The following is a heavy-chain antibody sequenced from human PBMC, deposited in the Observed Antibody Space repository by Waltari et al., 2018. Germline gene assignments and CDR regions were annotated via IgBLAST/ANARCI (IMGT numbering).Heavy chain of an antibody. CDR2: IYPGDSDT. CDR3: ARHEKSGYHFDY. D-gene: IGHD3-3*01. CDR1: GYSFTSYW. V-gene: IGHV5-51*01. J-gene: IGHJ4*02. Sequence: VQLVQSGAAVKKPVESLTLSCKGSGYSFTSYWIAWVRQMPGKGREWMGIIYPGDSDTRDSPSFQGQVTISADKSISTAYLQWSSLKASDTAMYYCARHEKSGYHFDYWGQGTLVTVSS.